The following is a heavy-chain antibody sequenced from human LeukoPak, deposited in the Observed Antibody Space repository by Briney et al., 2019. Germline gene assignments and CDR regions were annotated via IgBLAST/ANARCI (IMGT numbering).Heavy chain of an antibody. D-gene: IGHD4-17*01. CDR2: IYPGDSDT. CDR3: ARCPTAVYGDTYYYYGMDV. J-gene: IGHJ6*02. Sequence: GESLKISCKGSGYSFTSYWIGWVRQMPGKGLEWMGIIYPGDSDTRYSPSFQGQVTISADKSISTAYLQWSSLKASDTAMYYCARCPTAVYGDTYYYYGMDVWGQGTTVTVSS. V-gene: IGHV5-51*01. CDR1: GYSFTSYW.